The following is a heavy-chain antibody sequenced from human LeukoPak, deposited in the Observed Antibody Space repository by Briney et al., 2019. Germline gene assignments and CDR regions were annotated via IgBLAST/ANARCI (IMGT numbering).Heavy chain of an antibody. CDR1: GFTFSSYT. CDR2: ISSRSSYI. V-gene: IGHV3-21*01. Sequence: AGSLRLSCAASGFTFSSYTMNWVRHAPGKGLEWGSSISSRSSYIFYADSVKDRFTISRDNAKNSLYLQMNSLRAEDTAVYYCARDRIIYGDYGDAFDIWGQGTMVTVSS. D-gene: IGHD4-17*01. CDR3: ARDRIIYGDYGDAFDI. J-gene: IGHJ3*02.